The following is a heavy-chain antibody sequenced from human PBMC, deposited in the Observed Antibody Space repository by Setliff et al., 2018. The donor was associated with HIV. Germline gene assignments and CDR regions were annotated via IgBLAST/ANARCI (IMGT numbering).Heavy chain of an antibody. D-gene: IGHD1-7*01. CDR2: IRGKPSGGTT. J-gene: IGHJ4*02. CDR1: GFTFGDYA. V-gene: IGHV3-49*04. Sequence: GGSLRLSCTASGFTFGDYAMTWVRQAPGKGLEWVGFIRGKPSGGTTEYAASVKGRFTISRDDSKSVAYLQMSSLKTEDTAVYYCTPWTGTSRFDYWGQGTLVTV. CDR3: TPWTGTSRFDY.